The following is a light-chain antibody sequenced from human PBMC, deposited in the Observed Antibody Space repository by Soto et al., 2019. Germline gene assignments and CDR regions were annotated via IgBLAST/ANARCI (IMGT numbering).Light chain of an antibody. J-gene: IGLJ3*02. V-gene: IGLV2-23*01. CDR3: CSYAGLNTWV. Sequence: QSVLTQPASVSESPGQSITISCTGSNSDVGSYSLVSWFQQHPGRAPKLMIYGGTERPSGVSDRFSGSKSGNTASLTISGLQAEDEADYYCCSYAGLNTWVFGGGTKLTV. CDR1: NSDVGSYSL. CDR2: GGT.